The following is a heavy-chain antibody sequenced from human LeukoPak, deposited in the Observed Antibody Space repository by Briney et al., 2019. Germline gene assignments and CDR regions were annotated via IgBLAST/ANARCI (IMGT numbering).Heavy chain of an antibody. CDR2: IYSGGST. V-gene: IGHV3-53*01. CDR1: GFTVSSNY. Sequence: PGGSLRLSCAASGFTVSSNYMSWVRQAPGKGLEWVSVIYSGGSTYYADSGKGRFTISRDNSKNTPYLQMNGLRAEDTAMYYCAKDENYCSSPVCYDVFDIWGQGTMVTVSS. D-gene: IGHD2-2*01. CDR3: AKDENYCSSPVCYDVFDI. J-gene: IGHJ3*02.